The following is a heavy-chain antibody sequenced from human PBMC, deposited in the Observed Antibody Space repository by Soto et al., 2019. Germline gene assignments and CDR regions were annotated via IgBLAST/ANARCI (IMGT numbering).Heavy chain of an antibody. J-gene: IGHJ6*03. CDR2: ISYDGSNK. CDR3: AKVKIPGYYYMDV. Sequence: GGSLRLSCAASGFTFSSYGMHWVRQAPGKGLEWVAVISYDGSNKYYADSVKGRFTISRDNSKNTLYLQMNSLRAEDTAVYYCAKVKIPGYYYMDVWGKGTTVTVSS. CDR1: GFTFSSYG. D-gene: IGHD2-21*01. V-gene: IGHV3-30*18.